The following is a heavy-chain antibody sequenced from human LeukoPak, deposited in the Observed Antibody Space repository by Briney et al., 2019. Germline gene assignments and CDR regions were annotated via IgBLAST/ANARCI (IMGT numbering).Heavy chain of an antibody. CDR1: GFTFSSYG. CDR3: AKDNLWTGTIGSYFQH. D-gene: IGHD1-7*01. CDR2: IWYDGSNK. J-gene: IGHJ1*01. V-gene: IGHV3-33*06. Sequence: SGGYLRLSCAASGFTFSSYGMHWVRQAPGKGLEWVAVIWYDGSNKYYADSVKGRFTISRDNSKNTLYLQMNSLRAEDTAVYYCAKDNLWTGTIGSYFQHWGQGTLVTVSS.